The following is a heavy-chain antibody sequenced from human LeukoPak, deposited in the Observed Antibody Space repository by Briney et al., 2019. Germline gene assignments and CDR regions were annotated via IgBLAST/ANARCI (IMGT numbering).Heavy chain of an antibody. CDR3: ARNEHYYDSSGYYFIDY. CDR1: GYTFTSYG. J-gene: IGHJ4*02. CDR2: ISAYNGNT. V-gene: IGHV1-18*01. D-gene: IGHD3-22*01. Sequence: GASVKVSCKASGYTFTSYGISWVRQAPGQGLEWMGWISAYNGNTNYAQKLQGRVTMTTDTSTSTAYMELRSLRSDDTAVYYCARNEHYYDSSGYYFIDYWGQGTLVTVSS.